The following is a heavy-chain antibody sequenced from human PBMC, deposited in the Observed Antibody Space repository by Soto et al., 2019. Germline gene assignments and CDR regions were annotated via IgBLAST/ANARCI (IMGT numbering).Heavy chain of an antibody. J-gene: IGHJ6*02. Sequence: PSETLSLTCTVSGVSISGSRYYWGWIRQPPGRGLEWIGNIYYSGSTYYTPALKSRVTLSVDTSKNQFSLNLNSVTAADTAVYYCARGGIPPSGYGIAYAMDVWGQVTTVTVSS. D-gene: IGHD1-26*01. CDR1: GVSISGSRYY. V-gene: IGHV4-39*01. CDR2: IYYSGST. CDR3: ARGGIPPSGYGIAYAMDV.